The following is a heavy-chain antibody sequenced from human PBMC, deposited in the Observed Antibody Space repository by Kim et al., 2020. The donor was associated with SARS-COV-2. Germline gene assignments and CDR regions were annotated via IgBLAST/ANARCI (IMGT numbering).Heavy chain of an antibody. J-gene: IGHJ4*02. CDR1: GFTLNNYT. CDR3: ASSYDSKYIYFDY. CDR2: ISYDGSTK. D-gene: IGHD2-21*02. V-gene: IGHV3-30-3*01. Sequence: GGSLRLPCAAAGFTLNNYTIHWVRQTPGKGLEWLALISYDGSTKYYADSVQGRFTIYRDNSKNTLSLQMNSLSTADTAVYFCASSYDSKYIYFDYWGQGT.